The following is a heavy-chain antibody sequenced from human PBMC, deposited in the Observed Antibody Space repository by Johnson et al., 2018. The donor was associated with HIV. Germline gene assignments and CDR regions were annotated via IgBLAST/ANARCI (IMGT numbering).Heavy chain of an antibody. CDR3: AKPRGIVGPEAFDI. J-gene: IGHJ3*02. CDR2: GDT. Sequence: GDTYFPTSVKGRFTISRDTSKNTLYLQMNSLRAEDTAVYYCAKPRGIVGPEAFDIWGQGTMVTVSS. V-gene: IGHV3-23*01. D-gene: IGHD1-26*01.